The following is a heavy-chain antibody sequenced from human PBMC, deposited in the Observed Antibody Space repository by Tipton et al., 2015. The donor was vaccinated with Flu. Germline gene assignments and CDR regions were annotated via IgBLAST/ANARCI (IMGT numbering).Heavy chain of an antibody. CDR2: IYYSGST. V-gene: IGHV4-59*12. J-gene: IGHJ3*02. CDR3: ARVGAVTMVRGLAFDAFDI. CDR1: GGSISSNY. Sequence: TLSLTCTVSGGSISSNYWSWIRQPPGKGLEWIGYIYYSGSTNYNPSLKSRVTISVDTSKNQFSLNLSSVTAADTAVYYCARVGAVTMVRGLAFDAFDIWGLGTMVAVSS. D-gene: IGHD3-10*01.